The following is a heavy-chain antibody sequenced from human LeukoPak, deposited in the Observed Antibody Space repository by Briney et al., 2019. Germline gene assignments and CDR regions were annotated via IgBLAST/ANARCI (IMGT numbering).Heavy chain of an antibody. CDR1: GGSISSSSYY. D-gene: IGHD3-9*01. Sequence: SETLSLTCTVSGGSISSSSYYWGWIRQPPGKGLERIGSIYYSGSTYYNPSLKSRVTISVDTSKNQFSLKLSSVTAADTAVYYCASGPILTGYYEGVPFDYWGQGTLVTVSS. CDR3: ASGPILTGYYEGVPFDY. V-gene: IGHV4-39*07. J-gene: IGHJ4*02. CDR2: IYYSGST.